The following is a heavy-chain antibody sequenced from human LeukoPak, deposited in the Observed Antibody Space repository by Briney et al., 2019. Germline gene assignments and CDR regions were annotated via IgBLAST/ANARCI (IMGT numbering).Heavy chain of an antibody. CDR3: AKDPGPDSGYDSIFDY. J-gene: IGHJ4*02. D-gene: IGHD5-12*01. V-gene: IGHV3-23*01. CDR2: ISGSGGST. CDR1: GFTLSSYA. Sequence: PGGSLRLSCAASGFTLSSYALSWVREAPGKGVEWVSAISGSGGSTYSADSVKGRFTISRDNSKNTLYLQMNSLRAEDTAVYYCAKDPGPDSGYDSIFDYWGQGTLVTVSS.